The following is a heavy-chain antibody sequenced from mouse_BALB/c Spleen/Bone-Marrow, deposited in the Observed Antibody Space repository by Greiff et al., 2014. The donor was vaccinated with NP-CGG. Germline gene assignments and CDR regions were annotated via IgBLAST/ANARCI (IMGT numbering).Heavy chain of an antibody. V-gene: IGHV1-69*02. CDR2: IYPSDSYT. J-gene: IGHJ4*01. D-gene: IGHD2-10*02. CDR3: TRQYGNYYAMDY. CDR1: GYTFTSYW. Sequence: LQESGAELVRPGASVKVSCKASGYTFTSYWINWVKQRPGQGLEWIGNIYPSDSYTNYNQNLKDKATLTVDKSSSTAYMQLSSPTSEDSAVYYCTRQYGNYYAMDYWGQGTSVTVSS.